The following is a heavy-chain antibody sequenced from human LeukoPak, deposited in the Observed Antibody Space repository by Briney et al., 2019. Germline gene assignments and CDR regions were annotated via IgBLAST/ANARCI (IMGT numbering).Heavy chain of an antibody. Sequence: GGSLRLSCAASGFSFNNYAMGWVRQALGKGLEWFSIIIASSGTTFYADSVKGRFTISRDNSKNTLYLQMNSLRVEDTAVYYCVKGGYDFVEVAYFDFWGQGTLVTVSS. D-gene: IGHD5-12*01. CDR3: VKGGYDFVEVAYFDF. CDR2: IIASSGTT. V-gene: IGHV3-23*01. CDR1: GFSFNNYA. J-gene: IGHJ4*02.